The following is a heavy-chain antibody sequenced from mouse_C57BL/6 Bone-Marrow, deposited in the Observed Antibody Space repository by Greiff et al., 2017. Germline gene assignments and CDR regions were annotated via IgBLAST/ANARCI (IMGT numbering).Heavy chain of an antibody. CDR1: GYTFTSYW. CDR3: ARWELDYYGSSYYWYFDV. J-gene: IGHJ1*03. CDR2: INPSNGGT. Sequence: QVQLQQPGTELVKPGASVKLSCKASGYTFTSYWMHWVKQRPGQGLEWIGNINPSNGGTNYNEKFKSKATLTVDKSSSTAYMQLSSLTSEDSAVYYCARWELDYYGSSYYWYFDVWGTGTTVTVSS. V-gene: IGHV1-53*01. D-gene: IGHD1-1*01.